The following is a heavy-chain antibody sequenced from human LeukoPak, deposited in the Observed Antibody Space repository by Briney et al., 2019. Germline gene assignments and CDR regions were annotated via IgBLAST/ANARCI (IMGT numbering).Heavy chain of an antibody. CDR3: AREVTGTTFYFDY. CDR2: IYYSGST. V-gene: IGHV4-31*03. CDR1: GGSISSGGYY. D-gene: IGHD1-20*01. J-gene: IGHJ4*02. Sequence: SETLSLTCTVSGGSISSGGYYWSWIRQHPGKGLEWIGYIYYSGSTYYNPSLKSRVTISVDTSKNQFSLKLSSVTAVDTAVYYCAREVTGTTFYFDYWGQGTLVTVSS.